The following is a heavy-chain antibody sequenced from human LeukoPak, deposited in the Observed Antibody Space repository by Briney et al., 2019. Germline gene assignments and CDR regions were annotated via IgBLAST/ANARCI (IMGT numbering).Heavy chain of an antibody. V-gene: IGHV1-2*02. CDR3: ARGSEWLRLGGVGY. J-gene: IGHJ4*02. CDR1: GYTFTGYY. D-gene: IGHD5-12*01. Sequence: ASVKVSCKASGYTFTGYYMHWVRQAPGQGLEWMGWMNPNSGGTNYAQKFQGRVTMTRDTSISTAYMELSRLRSDDTAVYYCARGSEWLRLGGVGYWGQGTLVTVSS. CDR2: MNPNSGGT.